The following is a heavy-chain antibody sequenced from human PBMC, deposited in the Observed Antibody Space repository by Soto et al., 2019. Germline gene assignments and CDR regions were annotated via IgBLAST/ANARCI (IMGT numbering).Heavy chain of an antibody. J-gene: IGHJ6*02. V-gene: IGHV3-33*01. CDR3: ARDRDPGGYYYYGMDV. CDR1: GFTFSSYC. CDR2: IWYDGSNK. Sequence: LXLSCAASGFTFSSYCMHWVRQAPGKGLEWVAVIWYDGSNKYYADSVKGRFTISRDNSKNTLYLQMNSLRAEDTAVYYCARDRDPGGYYYYGMDVWGQGTTVTVSS. D-gene: IGHD3-16*01.